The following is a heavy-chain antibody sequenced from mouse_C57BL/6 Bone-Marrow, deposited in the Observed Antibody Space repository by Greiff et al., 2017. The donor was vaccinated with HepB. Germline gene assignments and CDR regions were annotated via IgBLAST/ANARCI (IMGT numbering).Heavy chain of an antibody. CDR2: INPNSGST. V-gene: IGHV1-64*01. Sequence: QVQLQQPGAELVKPGASVKLSCKASGYTFTSYWMHWVKQRPGQGLEWIGMINPNSGSTNYNEKFKSKATLTVDKSSSTAYMQLSSLTSEDSAVYYCAPLLRFYFDYWGQGTTLTVSS. CDR3: APLLRFYFDY. CDR1: GYTFTSYW. D-gene: IGHD1-1*01. J-gene: IGHJ2*01.